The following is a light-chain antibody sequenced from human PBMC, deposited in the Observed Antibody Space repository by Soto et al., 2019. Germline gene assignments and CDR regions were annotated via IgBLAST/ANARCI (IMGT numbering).Light chain of an antibody. J-gene: IGKJ2*01. Sequence: DIVLTQSPATLSLSPGERATLSCRASQSVSYYLAWYQQKPGQAPRLLIYDASNRATGIPARFSGSGSGTDFTLTISSLEPEDFAVYYCQQRSNWPQYTFGQGTKREIK. CDR2: DAS. CDR3: QQRSNWPQYT. CDR1: QSVSYY. V-gene: IGKV3-11*01.